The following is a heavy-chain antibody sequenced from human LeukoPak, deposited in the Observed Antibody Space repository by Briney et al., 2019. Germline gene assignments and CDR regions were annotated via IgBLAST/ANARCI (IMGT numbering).Heavy chain of an antibody. CDR1: GYTFTSYG. J-gene: IGHJ4*02. D-gene: IGHD6-19*01. V-gene: IGHV1-18*01. CDR3: ARVGWERVSGRGWYGDY. Sequence: RASVKVSCKASGYTFTSYGISWVRQAPGQGLEWMGWISAYNGNTNYAQKLQGRVTMTTDTSTSTAYMELRSLRSDDTAVYYCARVGWERVSGRGWYGDYWGQGTLVTVSS. CDR2: ISAYNGNT.